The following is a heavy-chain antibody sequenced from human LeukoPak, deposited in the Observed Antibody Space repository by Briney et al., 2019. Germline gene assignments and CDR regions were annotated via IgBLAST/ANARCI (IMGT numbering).Heavy chain of an antibody. CDR3: AREVDVGATTDDAFDI. V-gene: IGHV1-69*04. Sequence: GASVKVSCKASGYTFTGYYMHWVRQAPGQGLEWMGRIIPILGIANYAQKFQGRVTITADKSTSTAYMELSSLRSEDTAVYYCAREVDVGATTDDAFDIWGQGTMVTVSS. J-gene: IGHJ3*02. D-gene: IGHD1-26*01. CDR2: IIPILGIA. CDR1: GYTFTGYY.